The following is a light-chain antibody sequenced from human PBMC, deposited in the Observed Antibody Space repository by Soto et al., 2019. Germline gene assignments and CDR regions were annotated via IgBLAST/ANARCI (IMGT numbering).Light chain of an antibody. V-gene: IGKV3-20*01. CDR1: QSVSSSY. Sequence: EIVLTQSPATLSLSPGGRATLSCRASQSVSSSYLAWYQQKPGQAPRLLIYGASNRATGIPDRVSGSGSGTDFALTISRLEPEDFAVYYCQLYGTSPQAFGGGTKVDIK. J-gene: IGKJ4*01. CDR2: GAS. CDR3: QLYGTSPQA.